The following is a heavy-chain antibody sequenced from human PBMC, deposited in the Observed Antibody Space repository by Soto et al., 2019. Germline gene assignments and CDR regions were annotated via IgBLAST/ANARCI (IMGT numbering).Heavy chain of an antibody. J-gene: IGHJ4*02. CDR1: GFIFSTYA. V-gene: IGHV3-23*01. Sequence: PGGSLRLSCAASGFIFSTYATSWVRQAPGKGLEWVSTISGSGANTYYAASVRGRFTISRDNSKNTLYLQVNGLRGEDTAVYYCAKEGGYNWNEPFDYWGQGTLVTVS. CDR2: ISGSGANT. D-gene: IGHD1-1*01. CDR3: AKEGGYNWNEPFDY.